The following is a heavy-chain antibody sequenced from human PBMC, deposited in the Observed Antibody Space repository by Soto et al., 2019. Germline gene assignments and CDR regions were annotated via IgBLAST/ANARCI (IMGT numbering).Heavy chain of an antibody. CDR1: GGTFSNYP. Sequence: QVQLVQSGAEVKKPGSSVKVSCKASGGTFSNYPISWVRQAPGQGLEWMGGIIPIFGTVNYAQKFQGRVTITADESTSTAYMELISLRSEDTAVYYCARGNHWWLQLLYFDLWCRGTLVTVSS. V-gene: IGHV1-69*12. CDR2: IIPIFGTV. CDR3: ARGNHWWLQLLYFDL. J-gene: IGHJ2*01. D-gene: IGHD5-12*01.